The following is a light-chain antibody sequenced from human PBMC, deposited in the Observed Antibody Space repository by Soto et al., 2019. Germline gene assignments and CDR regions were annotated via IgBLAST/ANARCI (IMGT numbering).Light chain of an antibody. Sequence: EIVLTQSPATLSLSPGESATLSCRASQSVSSYLAWYQQKPGQAPRLLIYDVSNRATGIPARFSGSGSGTDFTLTISSLEPEGFAVYYCQQRASWPYTFGQGTKLEIK. J-gene: IGKJ2*01. V-gene: IGKV3-11*01. CDR2: DVS. CDR3: QQRASWPYT. CDR1: QSVSSY.